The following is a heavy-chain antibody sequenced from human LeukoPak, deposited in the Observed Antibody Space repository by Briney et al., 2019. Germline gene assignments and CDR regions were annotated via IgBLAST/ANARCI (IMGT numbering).Heavy chain of an antibody. J-gene: IGHJ4*02. CDR1: GGSISSYY. CDR2: IYSSGNT. V-gene: IGHV4-4*07. Sequence: SETLSLTCTVSGGSISSYYWSWIRQPAGKGLEWIGRIYSSGNTNYNPSLKSRVTMSVDTSKNQFSLKLSSVTAADTAVYYCSTGGTSHIVVVTPSDYWGQGTLVTVSS. CDR3: STGGTSHIVVVTPSDY. D-gene: IGHD2-21*02.